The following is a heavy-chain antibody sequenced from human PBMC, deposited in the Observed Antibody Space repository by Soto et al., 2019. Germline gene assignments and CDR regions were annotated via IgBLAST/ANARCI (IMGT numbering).Heavy chain of an antibody. CDR2: IYSGGST. Sequence: EVQLVESGGGLVQPGGSLRLSCAASGFTVSSNYMSWVRQAPGKGLEWVSVIYSGGSTYYADSVKGRFTISRHNSKNTLYLQMNSLRAEDTTVYYCARESQELPSFFDYWGQGTLVTVSS. V-gene: IGHV3-53*04. CDR3: ARESQELPSFFDY. J-gene: IGHJ4*02. CDR1: GFTVSSNY. D-gene: IGHD1-7*01.